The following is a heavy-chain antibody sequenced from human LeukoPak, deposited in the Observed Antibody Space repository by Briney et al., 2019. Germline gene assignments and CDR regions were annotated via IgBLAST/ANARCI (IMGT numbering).Heavy chain of an antibody. Sequence: GGSLRLSCAASGFTFSSYWMSWVRQAPGKGLEWVANIKQDGSNKYYADSVKGRFTISRDNSKNTLYLQMNSLRAEDTALYYCAKGSYGSGSYVDYWGQGTLITVSS. CDR3: AKGSYGSGSYVDY. CDR1: GFTFSSYW. CDR2: IKQDGSNK. J-gene: IGHJ4*02. V-gene: IGHV3-7*03. D-gene: IGHD3-10*01.